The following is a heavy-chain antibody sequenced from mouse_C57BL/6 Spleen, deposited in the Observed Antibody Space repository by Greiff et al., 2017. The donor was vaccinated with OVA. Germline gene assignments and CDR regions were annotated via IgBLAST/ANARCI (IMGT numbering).Heavy chain of an antibody. CDR3: AYYYGSSPFAY. V-gene: IGHV1-39*01. CDR1: GYSFTDYN. Sequence: VQLQQSGPELVKPGASVKLSCKASGYSFTDYNMNWVKQSTGKSLEWIGVINPNSGATSYNQKFKSKATLTVDQSSSTAYMQLNSLTSEDSAVYYCAYYYGSSPFAYWGQGTLVTVSA. D-gene: IGHD1-1*01. J-gene: IGHJ3*01. CDR2: INPNSGAT.